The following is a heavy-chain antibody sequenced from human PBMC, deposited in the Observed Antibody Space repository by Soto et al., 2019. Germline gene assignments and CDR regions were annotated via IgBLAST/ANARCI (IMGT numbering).Heavy chain of an antibody. CDR2: ISSSSSTI. CDR1: GFTFSSYS. J-gene: IGHJ5*02. Sequence: EVQLVESGGGLVQPGGSLRLSCAASGFTFSSYSMNWVRQAPGKGLEWVSYISSSSSTIYYADSVKGRVTISRDNAKNLLYLQMSSLGDEGTAVYYCAIEGGLLNWFDPWGQGTRVTVSS. V-gene: IGHV3-48*02. CDR3: AIEGGLLNWFDP.